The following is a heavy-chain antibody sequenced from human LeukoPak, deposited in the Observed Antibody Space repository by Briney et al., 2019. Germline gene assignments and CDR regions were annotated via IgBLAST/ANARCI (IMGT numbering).Heavy chain of an antibody. CDR3: ARDRSSGNYYYYYGMDV. J-gene: IGHJ6*02. V-gene: IGHV3-66*01. Sequence: GGSLRLSCAASGFTVSSNYMSWVRQAPGKGLEWVSVIYSGGSTYYADSVKGRFTISRDNSKNTLYLQMNSLRAEDTAVYYCARDRSSGNYYYYYGMDVRGQGTTVTVSS. D-gene: IGHD6-19*01. CDR1: GFTVSSNY. CDR2: IYSGGST.